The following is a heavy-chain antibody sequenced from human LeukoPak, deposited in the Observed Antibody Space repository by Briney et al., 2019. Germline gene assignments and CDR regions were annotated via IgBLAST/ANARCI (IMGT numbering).Heavy chain of an antibody. V-gene: IGHV3-23*01. Sequence: GGSLRLSCAASGFTFSDYYMSWIRQAPGKGLEWVSAISGSGGSTYYADSVKGRFTISRDNSKNTLYLQMNSLRAEDTAVYYCAKEACYDILTGYNWFDPWGQGTLVTVSS. J-gene: IGHJ5*02. D-gene: IGHD3-9*01. CDR2: ISGSGGST. CDR1: GFTFSDYY. CDR3: AKEACYDILTGYNWFDP.